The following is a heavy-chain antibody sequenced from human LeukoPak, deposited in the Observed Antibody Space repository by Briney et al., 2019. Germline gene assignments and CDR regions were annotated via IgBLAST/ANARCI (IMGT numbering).Heavy chain of an antibody. CDR3: ASPPGSCTTGVCYISEYFHH. CDR2: TYYSGST. V-gene: IGHV4-39*07. Sequence: PSETLSLTCTVSGDSISSSSYYWGWIRQPPGKGLEWIGSTYYSGSTYYNPSLKSRITISIDTSKNQFSLKLSSVTAADTAVYYCASPPGSCTTGVCYISEYFHHWGQGTLVTVSS. D-gene: IGHD2-8*01. CDR1: GDSISSSSYY. J-gene: IGHJ1*01.